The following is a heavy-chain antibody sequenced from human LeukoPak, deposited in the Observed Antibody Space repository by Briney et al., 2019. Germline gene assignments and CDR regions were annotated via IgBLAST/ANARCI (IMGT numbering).Heavy chain of an antibody. CDR3: ARGKVGATTCDY. Sequence: GASVKVSCKASGGTFSSYAISWVRQAPGQGLEWMGRIIPILGIANYAQKFQGRVTITADKSTSTAYMELSSLRSEDTAVYYCARGKVGATTCDYWGQGTLVTVSS. V-gene: IGHV1-69*04. CDR1: GGTFSSYA. CDR2: IIPILGIA. D-gene: IGHD1-26*01. J-gene: IGHJ4*02.